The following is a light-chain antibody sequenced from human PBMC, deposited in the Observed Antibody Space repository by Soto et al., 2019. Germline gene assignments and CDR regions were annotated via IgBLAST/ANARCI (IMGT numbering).Light chain of an antibody. CDR3: QQSYNWPVLT. Sequence: EIVLTQSPATLSLSPGERATLSCTASQSVRNYLASYQKKPGQAPRLLIYDESNRATGIPATFSGSGSGTEFSFTISTLEPEDFAVYHSQQSYNWPVLTSCRGTQVEIK. CDR1: QSVRNY. CDR2: DES. J-gene: IGKJ4*01. V-gene: IGKV3-11*01.